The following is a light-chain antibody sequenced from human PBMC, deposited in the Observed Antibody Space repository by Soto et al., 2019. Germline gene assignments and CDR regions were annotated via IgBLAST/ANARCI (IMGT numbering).Light chain of an antibody. CDR1: QNIANN. CDR2: GAS. Sequence: ELVMTQSPATLSVSLGERATLSCRASQNIANNLVWYQQKPGQAPRLLIYGASTRATGIPARFSGRGSGTEFTLTISSLQSEDFAVYYCQQYNNWPPRYTFGQGTQLQI. V-gene: IGKV3-15*01. J-gene: IGKJ2*01. CDR3: QQYNNWPPRYT.